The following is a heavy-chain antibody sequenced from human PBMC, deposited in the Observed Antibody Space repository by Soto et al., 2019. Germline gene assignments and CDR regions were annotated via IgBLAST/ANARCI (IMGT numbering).Heavy chain of an antibody. CDR1: GFTFDDYA. Sequence: GGSLRLSCAASGFTFDDYAMHWVRQAPGKGLEWVSGISWNSGSIGYADSVKGRFTISRDNAKNSLYLQMNSLRAEDTALYYCAKLSNTVTTYSEYFDYWGQGTLVTVSS. D-gene: IGHD4-17*01. CDR3: AKLSNTVTTYSEYFDY. V-gene: IGHV3-9*01. J-gene: IGHJ4*02. CDR2: ISWNSGSI.